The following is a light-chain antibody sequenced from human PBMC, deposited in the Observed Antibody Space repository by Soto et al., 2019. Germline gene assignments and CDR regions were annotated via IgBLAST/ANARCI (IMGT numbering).Light chain of an antibody. V-gene: IGKV3-15*01. CDR2: GAS. Sequence: EIVMTQSPATLSVSPGERATLSCRASQSVNSNLAWYQQKHGQAPSLLIYGASTSATGVPARFSGSGSGTEFTLSISSLQSEDFAVYYGQQYNNWPPYTFGQGTKLEIK. CDR3: QQYNNWPPYT. J-gene: IGKJ2*01. CDR1: QSVNSN.